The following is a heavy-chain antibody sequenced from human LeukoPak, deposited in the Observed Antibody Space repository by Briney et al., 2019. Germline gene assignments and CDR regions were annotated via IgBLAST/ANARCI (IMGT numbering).Heavy chain of an antibody. V-gene: IGHV3-30*04. CDR2: ISYDGSNK. Sequence: QAGGSLRLSCAASGFTFSSYAVHWVRQAPGKGLEWVAVISYDGSNKYYADSVKGRFTISRDNSKNTLYLQMNSLRAEDTAVYYCAAELRYFDWSYFDYWGQGTLVTVSS. CDR1: GFTFSSYA. J-gene: IGHJ4*02. CDR3: AAELRYFDWSYFDY. D-gene: IGHD3-9*01.